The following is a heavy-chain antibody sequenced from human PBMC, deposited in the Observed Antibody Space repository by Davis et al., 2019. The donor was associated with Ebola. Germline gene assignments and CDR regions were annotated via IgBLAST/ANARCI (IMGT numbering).Heavy chain of an antibody. J-gene: IGHJ5*02. CDR2: INHSGST. CDR3: ARADALSVAGTRWFDP. CDR1: GGSFSGYY. V-gene: IGHV4-34*01. D-gene: IGHD6-13*01. Sequence: PSETLSLTCAVYGGSFSGYYWIWIRQPPGKGLEWIGEINHSGSTNYNPSLKSRVTISVDTSKKQFSLNLSSVTAADTAVYFCARADALSVAGTRWFDPWGQGTLVTVSS.